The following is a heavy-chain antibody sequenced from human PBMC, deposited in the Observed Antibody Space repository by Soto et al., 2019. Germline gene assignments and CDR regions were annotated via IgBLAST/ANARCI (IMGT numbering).Heavy chain of an antibody. CDR2: ISAYNGNT. J-gene: IGHJ2*01. V-gene: IGHV1-18*01. Sequence: QVQLVQSGAEVKKPGASVKVSCKASGYTFTSYGISWVRQAPGQGLEWMGWISAYNGNTNYAQKLQGRVTMTTDTSTSTAYMELRSLRSDDTAVYYCASDGIVLVPAANRGTLDLWGRGTLVTVSS. CDR3: ASDGIVLVPAANRGTLDL. D-gene: IGHD2-2*01. CDR1: GYTFTSYG.